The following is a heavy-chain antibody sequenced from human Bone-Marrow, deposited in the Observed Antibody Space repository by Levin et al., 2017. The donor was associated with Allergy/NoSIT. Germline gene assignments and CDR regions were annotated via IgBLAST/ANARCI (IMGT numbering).Heavy chain of an antibody. D-gene: IGHD2/OR15-2a*01. CDR2: ISGYNGNT. Sequence: ASVKVSCGASGYTFTTYGISWVRQAPGQGLEWMGWISGYNGNTNYAQKFQGRVTMTTDTSSSTAYMELRSLRSDDTAVYYCTRSGAGTNFPWGQGTLVTVSA. J-gene: IGHJ5*02. V-gene: IGHV1-18*01. CDR3: TRSGAGTNFP. CDR1: GYTFTTYG.